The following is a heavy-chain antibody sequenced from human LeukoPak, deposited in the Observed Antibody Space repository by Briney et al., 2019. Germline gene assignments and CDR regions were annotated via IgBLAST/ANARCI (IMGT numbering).Heavy chain of an antibody. Sequence: ASVKVSCKASGYTFTSYGISWVRQAPGQGLEWMGWISAYNGNTNYPQKLQGRVTMTTDTSTSTAYMELRSLRSDDTAVYYCARTYYYKSSGYYHYVDYWGQGTLVTVSS. V-gene: IGHV1-18*01. CDR3: ARTYYYKSSGYYHYVDY. J-gene: IGHJ4*02. D-gene: IGHD3-22*01. CDR1: GYTFTSYG. CDR2: ISAYNGNT.